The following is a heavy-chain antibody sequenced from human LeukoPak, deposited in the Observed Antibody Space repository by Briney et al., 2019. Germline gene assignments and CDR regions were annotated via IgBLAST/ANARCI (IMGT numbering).Heavy chain of an antibody. V-gene: IGHV3-23*01. CDR3: AKDPYRASSGLVDY. Sequence: GGSLRLSCEASGFPFSSYAMSWVRQAPGKGLEWVSSISGSGGTTYYADSVKGRFTISRDNSKNTLYLQMNSLRAEDTAVYYCAKDPYRASSGLVDYWGQGTLVTVSS. CDR2: ISGSGGTT. D-gene: IGHD5-12*01. CDR1: GFPFSSYA. J-gene: IGHJ4*02.